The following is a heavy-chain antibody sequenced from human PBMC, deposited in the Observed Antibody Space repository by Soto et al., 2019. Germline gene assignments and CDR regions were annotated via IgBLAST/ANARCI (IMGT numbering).Heavy chain of an antibody. D-gene: IGHD3-10*01. CDR3: AREAVTKTFDY. J-gene: IGHJ4*02. CDR1: GFTFSSYG. Sequence: QVQLVESGGGVVQPGRSLRLSCAASGFTFSSYGMHWVRQAPGKGLEWVAVIWYDGSNKYYADSVKGRFTISRDNSKNTLYLQINSLRAEDTAVYYCAREAVTKTFDYWGQGTLVTVSS. CDR2: IWYDGSNK. V-gene: IGHV3-33*01.